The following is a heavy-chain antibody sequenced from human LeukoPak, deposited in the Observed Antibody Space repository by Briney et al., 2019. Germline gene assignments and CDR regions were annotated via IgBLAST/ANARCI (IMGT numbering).Heavy chain of an antibody. V-gene: IGHV3-30*04. CDR2: ISYDGSNK. J-gene: IGHJ4*02. CDR1: GFTFSSYA. D-gene: IGHD2-2*01. Sequence: GGSLRLSCAASGFTFSSYAMHWVRQAPGKGLEWVAVISYDGSNKNYADSVKGRFTISRDNSKNTLYLQVNSLRAEDTAVYYCARDGSGFRGYCSSTSCSFDYWGQGTLVTVSS. CDR3: ARDGSGFRGYCSSTSCSFDY.